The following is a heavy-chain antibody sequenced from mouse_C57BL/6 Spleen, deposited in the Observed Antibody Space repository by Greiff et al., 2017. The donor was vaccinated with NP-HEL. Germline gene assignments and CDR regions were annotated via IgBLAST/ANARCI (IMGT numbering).Heavy chain of an antibody. J-gene: IGHJ2*01. Sequence: VQLQQPGAELVKPGASVKLSCKASGYTFTSYWMHWVKQRPGQGLEWIGMIHPNSGSTNYNEKFKSKATLTVDKSSSTAYMQLSSLTSEDSAVYYCAREGAIYCGSSYRFDYWGQGTTLTVSS. CDR2: IHPNSGST. V-gene: IGHV1-64*01. D-gene: IGHD1-1*01. CDR1: GYTFTSYW. CDR3: AREGAIYCGSSYRFDY.